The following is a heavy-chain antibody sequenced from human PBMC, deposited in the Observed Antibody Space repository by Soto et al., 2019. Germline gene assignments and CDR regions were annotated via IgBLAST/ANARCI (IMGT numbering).Heavy chain of an antibody. CDR1: GGTFSSYA. CDR3: ARVRCSGGSCPVNWYFDL. D-gene: IGHD2-15*01. Sequence: QVQLVQSGAEVKKPGSSVKVSCKASGGTFSSYAISWVRQAPGQGLEWMGGIIPIFGTANYAQKFQGGVTITADESTSTAYMELSSLRSEDTAVYYCARVRCSGGSCPVNWYFDLWGRGTLVTVSS. CDR2: IIPIFGTA. V-gene: IGHV1-69*12. J-gene: IGHJ2*01.